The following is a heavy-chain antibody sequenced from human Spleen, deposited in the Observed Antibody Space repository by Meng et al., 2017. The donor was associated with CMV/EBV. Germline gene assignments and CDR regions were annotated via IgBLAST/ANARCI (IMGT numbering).Heavy chain of an antibody. J-gene: IGHJ4*02. CDR2: ISGDSGDT. D-gene: IGHD4-23*01. V-gene: IGHV1-18*01. CDR1: SYTFTNYG. Sequence: ASVKVSCKASSYTFTNYGVSWIRQAPGQGLEWMGWISGDSGDTKYAQKFQGRVTMTTDTSTSTAYMDLRSLRSDDTAVYYCARDIATTVVTPGNYWGQGTLVTVSS. CDR3: ARDIATTVVTPGNY.